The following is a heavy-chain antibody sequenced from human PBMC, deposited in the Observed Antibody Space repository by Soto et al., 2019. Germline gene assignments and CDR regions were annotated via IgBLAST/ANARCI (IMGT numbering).Heavy chain of an antibody. D-gene: IGHD7-27*01. Sequence: SETLSLTCAVYGGSFSGYYWSWIRQPPGKGLEWIGEINHSGSTNYNPSLKSRVTISVDTSKNQFSLKLSSVTAADTAVYYCARLGRFDPWGQGTLVTVSS. CDR3: ARLGRFDP. J-gene: IGHJ5*02. CDR1: GGSFSGYY. CDR2: INHSGST. V-gene: IGHV4-34*01.